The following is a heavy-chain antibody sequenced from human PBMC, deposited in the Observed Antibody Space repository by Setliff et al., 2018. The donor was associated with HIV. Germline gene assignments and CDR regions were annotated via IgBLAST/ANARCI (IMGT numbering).Heavy chain of an antibody. CDR2: IHQSGNT. CDR1: GYSISSGFY. Sequence: SETLSLTCAVSGYSISSGFYWSWMRQPPGKGLEWIGSIHQSGNTNYNPSLESRLTISVDTAKNQFSLKLSSVTAADTAVYYCAAATTLLSPRAWGQGTLVTVSS. V-gene: IGHV4-38-2*01. J-gene: IGHJ5*02. D-gene: IGHD2-15*01. CDR3: AAATTLLSPRA.